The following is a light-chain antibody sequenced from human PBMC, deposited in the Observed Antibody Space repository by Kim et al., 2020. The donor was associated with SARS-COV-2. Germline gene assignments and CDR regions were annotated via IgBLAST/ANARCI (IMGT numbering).Light chain of an antibody. CDR3: QKYNSAPWT. CDR1: QEIANS. V-gene: IGKV1-27*01. CDR2: AAA. Sequence: ASIGDRVTITCRASQEIANSLAWYQQKPGKVPQVLIYAAATWQSGVPSRFSGSGSGTEFTLTIGSLQTEDVATYYCQKYNSAPWTFGPGTKVDIK. J-gene: IGKJ1*01.